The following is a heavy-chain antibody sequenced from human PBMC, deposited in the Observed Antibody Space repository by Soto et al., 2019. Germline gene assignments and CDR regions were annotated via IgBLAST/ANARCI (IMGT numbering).Heavy chain of an antibody. J-gene: IGHJ4*02. D-gene: IGHD2-21*02. CDR1: GYTFTNYY. V-gene: IGHV1-46*03. CDR3: ARGVDVVLVTAALEF. Sequence: QVQLVQSGAEVKKPGASVKVSCRTSGYTFTNYYMHWVRQAPGQGLEWMGIIKCSGGETTYAQKLLGRVTRTRETSSRPGYMELSSLRSEDTAVYYCARGVDVVLVTAALEFWGQGTLVTVSS. CDR2: IKCSGGET.